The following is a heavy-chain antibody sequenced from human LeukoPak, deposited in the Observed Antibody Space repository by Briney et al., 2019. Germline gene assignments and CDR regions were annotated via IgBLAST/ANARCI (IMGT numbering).Heavy chain of an antibody. J-gene: IGHJ3*02. Sequence: SETLSLTCAVYGGSFSGYYWSWIRQPAGKGLEWIGRIYTSGSTNYNPSLKSRVTMSVDTSKNQFSLKLSSVTAADTAVYYCASTSPYYYDSSGPEVYAFDIWGQGTMVTVSS. V-gene: IGHV4-59*10. CDR3: ASTSPYYYDSSGPEVYAFDI. CDR1: GGSFSGYY. CDR2: IYTSGST. D-gene: IGHD3-22*01.